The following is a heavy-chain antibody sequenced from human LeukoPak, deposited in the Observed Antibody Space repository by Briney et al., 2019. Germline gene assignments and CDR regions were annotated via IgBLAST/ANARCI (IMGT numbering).Heavy chain of an antibody. Sequence: QPGGSLRLSCAASGFTFSSYGMHWVRQAPGKGLEWVAVISYDGSNKYYADSVKGRFTISRDNSKNTLYLQMNSLRAEDTAVYYCAKEWNPAPVAAEYFQHWGQGTLVTVSS. CDR2: ISYDGSNK. D-gene: IGHD1-1*01. CDR3: AKEWNPAPVAAEYFQH. V-gene: IGHV3-30*18. CDR1: GFTFSSYG. J-gene: IGHJ1*01.